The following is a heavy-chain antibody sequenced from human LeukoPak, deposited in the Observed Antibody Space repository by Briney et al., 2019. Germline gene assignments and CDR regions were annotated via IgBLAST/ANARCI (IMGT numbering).Heavy chain of an antibody. D-gene: IGHD2-8*01. CDR3: ARRLGYCTNGVCYSFDY. CDR1: GGSFSGYY. CDR2: INHSGST. J-gene: IGHJ4*02. Sequence: SETLSLTCAVYGGSFSGYYWSWIRQPQGKGLEWMGEINHSGSTNYNPSLKSRVTISVDTSKNQFSLKLSSVTAADTAVYYCARRLGYCTNGVCYSFDYWGQGTLVTVSS. V-gene: IGHV4-34*01.